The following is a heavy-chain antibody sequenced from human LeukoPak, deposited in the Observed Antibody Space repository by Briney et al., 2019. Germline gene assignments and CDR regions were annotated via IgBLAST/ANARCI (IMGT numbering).Heavy chain of an antibody. J-gene: IGHJ5*02. CDR1: GGPFSGYY. V-gene: IGHV4-34*01. CDR3: ARARVNYYGSGSYRWFDP. D-gene: IGHD3-10*01. Sequence: PSETLSLTCAVYGGPFSGYYWSWIRQPPGKGLEWIGEINHSGSTNYNPSLKSRVTISVDTSKNQFSLKLSSVTAADTAVYYCARARVNYYGSGSYRWFDPWGQGTLVTVSS. CDR2: INHSGST.